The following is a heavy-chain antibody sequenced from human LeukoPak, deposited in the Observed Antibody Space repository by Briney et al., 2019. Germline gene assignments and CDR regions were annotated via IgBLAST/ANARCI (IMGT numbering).Heavy chain of an antibody. CDR3: ARGLGLGGEIYY. D-gene: IGHD2-21*01. Sequence: SETLSLTCTVSGYSITSAYYWGWIRQPPGKGLEWIGEINHSGSTNYNPSLKSRVTISIDTSKNQFSLNLNSVTAADTAVYYCARGLGLGGEIYYWGQGTLVTVSS. CDR2: INHSGST. CDR1: GYSITSAYY. V-gene: IGHV4-38-2*02. J-gene: IGHJ4*02.